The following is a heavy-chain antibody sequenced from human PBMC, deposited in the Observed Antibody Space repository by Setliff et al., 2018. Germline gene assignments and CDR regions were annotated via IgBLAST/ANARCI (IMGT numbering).Heavy chain of an antibody. CDR2: TYYSGST. Sequence: SETLSLTCTVSGGSISSSSYYWGWIRQPPGKGLEWIGSTYYSGSTYYNPSLKSRVTISVDTSKNQFSLKLSSVTAADTAVYYCARVSQYSSGWYYYYYGMDVWGQGTTVTVSS. V-gene: IGHV4-39*07. J-gene: IGHJ6*02. D-gene: IGHD6-19*01. CDR1: GGSISSSSYY. CDR3: ARVSQYSSGWYYYYYGMDV.